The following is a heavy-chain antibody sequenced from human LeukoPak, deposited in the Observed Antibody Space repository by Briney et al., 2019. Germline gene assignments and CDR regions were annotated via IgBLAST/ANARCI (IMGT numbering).Heavy chain of an antibody. Sequence: SETLSLTCAVYGGSFSGYYWSWIRQPPGKGLEWIGEINHSGSTNYNPSLKSRVTISVDTSKNQFSLKLSSVTAADTAVYYCARVTVFTIFGVVSDWFDPWGQGTLVTVSS. CDR2: INHSGST. V-gene: IGHV4-34*01. CDR3: ARVTVFTIFGVVSDWFDP. CDR1: GGSFSGYY. J-gene: IGHJ5*02. D-gene: IGHD3-3*01.